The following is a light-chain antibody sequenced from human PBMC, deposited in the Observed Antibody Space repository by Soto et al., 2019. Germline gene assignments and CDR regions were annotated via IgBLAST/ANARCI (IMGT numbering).Light chain of an antibody. V-gene: IGKV3-20*01. CDR2: GAS. Sequence: EIGLTQSPGTLSLSPGERATLSCRASQSVSSSSYLAWYQQKPGQAPRLLIYGASSRATGIPDRFSGSGSGTDVTLTISRLEPEDFAVYYCQQFDSSSWTFGQGTKVEIK. J-gene: IGKJ1*01. CDR3: QQFDSSSWT. CDR1: QSVSSSSY.